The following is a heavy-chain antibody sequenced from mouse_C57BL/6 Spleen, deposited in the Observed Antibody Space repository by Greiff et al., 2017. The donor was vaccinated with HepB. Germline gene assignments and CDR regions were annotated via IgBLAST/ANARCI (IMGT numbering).Heavy chain of an antibody. Sequence: VQLQQSGAELVRPGASVTLSCKASGYTFTDYEMHWVKQTPVHGLEWIGAIDPETGGTAYNQKFKGKAILTADKSSSTAYMELRSLTSEDSAVYYCTRGGDEGFAYWGQGTLVTVSA. CDR2: IDPETGGT. V-gene: IGHV1-15*01. D-gene: IGHD3-3*01. CDR1: GYTFTDYE. CDR3: TRGGDEGFAY. J-gene: IGHJ3*01.